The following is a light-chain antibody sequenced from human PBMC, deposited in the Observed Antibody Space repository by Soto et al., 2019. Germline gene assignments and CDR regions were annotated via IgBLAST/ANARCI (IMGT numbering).Light chain of an antibody. CDR2: KAS. CDR1: QSIGTR. CDR3: QHYNSYSET. Sequence: DIQMTQSPSTLSASIGDRVTITCRASQSIGTRLAWYQQPPGKAPKLLIYKASTLKSGVPSRFSGSGSGTEFTLTISSLQPDDFATYYCQHYNSYSETFGQGTKVDIK. J-gene: IGKJ1*01. V-gene: IGKV1-5*03.